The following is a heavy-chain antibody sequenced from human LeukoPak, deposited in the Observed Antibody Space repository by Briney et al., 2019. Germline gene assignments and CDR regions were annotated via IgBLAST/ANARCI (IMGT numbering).Heavy chain of an antibody. Sequence: ASVKVSCKASGYTFTGYYMHWVRQAPGQGLEWMGWINPNSGGTNYAQKFQGRVTMTRDTSISTAYMELSRLRSDDTAVYYCATRITMIVVVDWAFDIWGQGTMVTVSS. J-gene: IGHJ3*02. V-gene: IGHV1-2*02. CDR2: INPNSGGT. CDR3: ATRITMIVVVDWAFDI. D-gene: IGHD3-22*01. CDR1: GYTFTGYY.